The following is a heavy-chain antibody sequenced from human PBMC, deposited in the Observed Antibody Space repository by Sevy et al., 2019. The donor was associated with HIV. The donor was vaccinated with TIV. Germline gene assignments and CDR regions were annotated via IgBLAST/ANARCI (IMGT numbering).Heavy chain of an antibody. D-gene: IGHD6-13*01. J-gene: IGHJ4*02. Sequence: GGSLRLSCVVSGFSFSTYDMHWVRQAPGKGLEWVAVISYDENKKYYTDSVKGRFTISRDISKNTLSLQMNNLRAEDTAVYYCARGAAAGTFDYWGQGTLVTVSS. CDR2: ISYDENKK. CDR3: ARGAAAGTFDY. CDR1: GFSFSTYD. V-gene: IGHV3-30-3*01.